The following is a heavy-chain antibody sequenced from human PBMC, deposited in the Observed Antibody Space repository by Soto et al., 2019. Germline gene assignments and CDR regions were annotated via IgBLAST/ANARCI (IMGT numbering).Heavy chain of an antibody. Sequence: SETLSLTCTVSGGSISSGDYYWSWIRQPPRKGLEWIGYIYYSGSTYYNPSLKSRVTISVDTSKNQFSLKLSSVTAADTAVYYCANSLNYNWFDPWGQGTLVTVSS. CDR2: IYYSGST. CDR3: ANSLNYNWFDP. CDR1: GGSISSGDYY. J-gene: IGHJ5*02. D-gene: IGHD1-7*01. V-gene: IGHV4-30-4*01.